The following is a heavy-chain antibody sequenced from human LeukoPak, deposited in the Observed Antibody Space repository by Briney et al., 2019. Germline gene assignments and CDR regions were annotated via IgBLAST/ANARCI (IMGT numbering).Heavy chain of an antibody. Sequence: ASVKVSCKASGYTFSNYGISWVRQAPGQGLEWMGWINPNSGGTNYAQKFQGRVTMTRDTSISTAYMELSRLRSDDTAVYYCARSIAAAGKYYFDYWGQGTLVTVSS. CDR3: ARSIAAAGKYYFDY. V-gene: IGHV1-2*02. D-gene: IGHD6-13*01. CDR2: INPNSGGT. J-gene: IGHJ4*02. CDR1: GYTFSNYG.